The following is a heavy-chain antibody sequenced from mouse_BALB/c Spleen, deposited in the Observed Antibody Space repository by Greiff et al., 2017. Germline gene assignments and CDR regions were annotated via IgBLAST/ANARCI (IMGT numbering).Heavy chain of an antibody. CDR2: ISSGGSYT. Sequence: EVQLVESGGDLVKPGGSLKLSCAASGFTFSSYGMSWVRQTPDKRLEWVATISSGGSYTYYPDSVKGRFTISRDNAKNTLYLQMSSLKSEDTAMYYCARRGDYYGRNYFDYWGQGTTLTVSS. J-gene: IGHJ2*01. CDR1: GFTFSSYG. CDR3: ARRGDYYGRNYFDY. D-gene: IGHD1-1*01. V-gene: IGHV5-6*01.